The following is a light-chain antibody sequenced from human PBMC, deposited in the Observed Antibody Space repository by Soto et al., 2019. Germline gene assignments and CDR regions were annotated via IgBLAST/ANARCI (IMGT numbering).Light chain of an antibody. CDR1: QSISNW. J-gene: IGKJ1*01. CDR2: GAS. Sequence: DIQMTQSPSTLSASVGDRVAITCRASQSISNWLAWYQQKPGKAPKILISGASILQDGVPSRFSGRGSGTDFTLTISRLQSEDFATYFCQHYYSYPPTFGQGTKVDIK. V-gene: IGKV1-5*01. CDR3: QHYYSYPPT.